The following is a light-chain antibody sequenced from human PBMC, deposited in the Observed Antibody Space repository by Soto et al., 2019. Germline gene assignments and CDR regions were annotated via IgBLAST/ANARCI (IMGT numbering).Light chain of an antibody. CDR2: GAS. Sequence: EIVMPQSPATLSVSPGERATLSCRASQSFSSNLAWYQQKPGQAPRLLIYGASTRATGVPARFSGSGSGTEFTLTISSLQSEDFAVYYCQQYNNWPRTFGQGTLLEIK. CDR1: QSFSSN. J-gene: IGKJ5*01. CDR3: QQYNNWPRT. V-gene: IGKV3-15*01.